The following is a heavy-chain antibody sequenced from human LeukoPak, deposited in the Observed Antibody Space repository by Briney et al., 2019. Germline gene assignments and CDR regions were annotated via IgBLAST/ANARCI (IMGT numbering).Heavy chain of an antibody. V-gene: IGHV3-30*03. CDR3: ARGRGGDGYNWLCYFDY. CDR2: TSYDGINK. D-gene: IGHD5-24*01. CDR1: GFTSYSYV. Sequence: PAVSLTFFCAGSGFTSYSYVMPRPPPSPGKALARLIATSYDGINKYYADSVKGRFTISRDNSKNTLYLQMNSLRSEDTAVYYCARGRGGDGYNWLCYFDYWGQGTLVTVSS. J-gene: IGHJ4*02.